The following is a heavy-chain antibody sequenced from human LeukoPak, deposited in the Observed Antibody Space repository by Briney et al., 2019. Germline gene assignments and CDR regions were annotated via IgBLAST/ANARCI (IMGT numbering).Heavy chain of an antibody. CDR1: GDSVSSNSAA. J-gene: IGHJ5*02. V-gene: IGHV6-1*01. CDR2: TYYRSKWYN. D-gene: IGHD2-15*01. Sequence: SQTLSLTCAISGDSVSSNSAAWNWIRQSPSRGLEWLGGTYYRSKWYNDYAVSVESRITINPDTSQNQFSLQLNSVTPEDTAVYYCARRYCSGVICYWFDPWGQGTLVTVSS. CDR3: ARRYCSGVICYWFDP.